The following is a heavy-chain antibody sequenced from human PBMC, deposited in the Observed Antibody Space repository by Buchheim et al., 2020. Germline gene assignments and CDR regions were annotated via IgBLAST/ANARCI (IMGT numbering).Heavy chain of an antibody. CDR1: GGSISSSNW. CDR3: ARETRDYYDSSGYYFRYYYYGMDV. CDR2: IYHSGST. D-gene: IGHD3-22*01. V-gene: IGHV4-4*02. J-gene: IGHJ6*02. Sequence: QVQLQESGPGLVKPSGTLSLTCAVSGGSISSSNWWSWVRQPPGKGLEWIGEIYHSGSTNYNPSLKSRVTIAVDKDKNQFSRKLSSVTAADTAVYYCARETRDYYDSSGYYFRYYYYGMDVWGQGTT.